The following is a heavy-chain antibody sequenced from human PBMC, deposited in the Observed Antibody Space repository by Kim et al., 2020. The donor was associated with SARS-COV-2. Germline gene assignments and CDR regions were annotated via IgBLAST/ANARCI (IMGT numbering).Heavy chain of an antibody. CDR3: ARGRWLQSETKETLYY. D-gene: IGHD5-12*01. CDR1: GGTFSSYA. J-gene: IGHJ4*02. CDR2: IIPILGIA. V-gene: IGHV1-69*04. Sequence: SVKVSCKASGGTFSSYAISWVRQAPGQGLEWMGRIIPILGIANYAQKFQGRVTITADKSTSTAYMELSSLRSEDTAVYYCARGRWLQSETKETLYYWGQGTLVTVSS.